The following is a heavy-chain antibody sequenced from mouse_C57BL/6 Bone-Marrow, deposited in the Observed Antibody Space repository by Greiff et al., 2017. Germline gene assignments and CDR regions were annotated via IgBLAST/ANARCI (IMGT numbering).Heavy chain of an antibody. Sequence: QVHVKQSGPGLVQPSQSLSITCTVSGFSLTSYGVHWVRQSPGKGLEWLGVIWSGGSTDYNAAFISRLSISKDNSKSQVFFKMNSLQADDTAIYYCARNPFYYGSGYFDVWGTGTTVTVSS. CDR2: IWSGGST. J-gene: IGHJ1*03. V-gene: IGHV2-2*01. D-gene: IGHD1-1*01. CDR3: ARNPFYYGSGYFDV. CDR1: GFSLTSYG.